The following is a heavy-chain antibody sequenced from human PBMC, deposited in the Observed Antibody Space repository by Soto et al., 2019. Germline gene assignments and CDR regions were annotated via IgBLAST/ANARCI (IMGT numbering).Heavy chain of an antibody. J-gene: IGHJ6*02. CDR3: VRGSSWSHYGMDV. V-gene: IGHV4-61*01. CDR1: GGSVSSGSYY. Sequence: SETLSLTCTVSGGSVSSGSYYWSWIRQPPGKGLEWIGYIYYSGSTNYNPSLKSRVTISVDTSKNQFSLKLSSVTAADTAVYYCVRGSSWSHYGMDVWGQGTTVTVSS. D-gene: IGHD6-13*01. CDR2: IYYSGST.